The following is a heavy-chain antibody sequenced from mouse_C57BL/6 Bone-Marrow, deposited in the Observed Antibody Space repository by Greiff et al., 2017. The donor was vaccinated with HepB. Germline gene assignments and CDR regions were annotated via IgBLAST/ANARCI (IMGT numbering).Heavy chain of an antibody. V-gene: IGHV1-69*01. CDR1: GYTFTSYW. Sequence: QVQLQQPGAELVMPGASVKLSCKASGYTFTSYWMHWVKQRPGQGLEWIGEIDPSDSYTNYNQKFKGKSTLTVDKSSSTAYMQLSSLTSEDSAVYYCARPPPITTVVATHWYFDVWGTGTTVTVSS. CDR2: IDPSDSYT. J-gene: IGHJ1*03. CDR3: ARPPPITTVVATHWYFDV. D-gene: IGHD1-1*01.